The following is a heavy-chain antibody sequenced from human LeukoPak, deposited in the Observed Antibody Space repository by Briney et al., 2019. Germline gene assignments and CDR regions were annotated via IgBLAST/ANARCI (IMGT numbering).Heavy chain of an antibody. CDR1: GFTFGDYA. CDR3: TRDRGDSSGYVVLVY. D-gene: IGHD3-22*01. Sequence: GGSLRLSCTASGFTFGDYAMSWFRQAPGKGLEWVGFIRSKAYGGTTEYAASVKGRFTISRDDSKSIAYLQMNSLKTEDTAVYYCTRDRGDSSGYVVLVYWGQGTLVTVSS. J-gene: IGHJ4*02. CDR2: IRSKAYGGTT. V-gene: IGHV3-49*03.